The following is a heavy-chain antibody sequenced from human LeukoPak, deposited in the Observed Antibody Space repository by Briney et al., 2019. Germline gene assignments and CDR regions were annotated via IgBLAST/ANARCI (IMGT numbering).Heavy chain of an antibody. V-gene: IGHV4-34*01. J-gene: IGHJ5*02. CDR3: ARGIFCGGRNQSRWFDL. CDR1: GGPFSGFF. D-gene: IGHD3-3*01. Sequence: SETLSLTCAVYGGPFSGFFWSWIRQAPGKGLEWLGEISHSATSNYSPSLKSRITTSLATSRSQFSLRLTSVTAADPDVYYCARGIFCGGRNQSRWFDLWGQGTLVTVSS. CDR2: ISHSATS.